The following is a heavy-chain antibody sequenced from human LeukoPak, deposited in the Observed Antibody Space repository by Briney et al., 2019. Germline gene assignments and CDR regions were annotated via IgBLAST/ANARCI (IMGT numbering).Heavy chain of an antibody. CDR1: GFSFSTYW. Sequence: GGSLRLSCEAFGFSFSTYWMSWVRQAPGKGLEWVANIRQDGSEKYYVDSVKGRFTISRDIAKQSVFLQMNSLRVEDTAVYYCARLSAMVRGPEDIFYFEYWGLGTLVTVSS. D-gene: IGHD3-10*01. J-gene: IGHJ4*02. V-gene: IGHV3-7*01. CDR3: ARLSAMVRGPEDIFYFEY. CDR2: IRQDGSEK.